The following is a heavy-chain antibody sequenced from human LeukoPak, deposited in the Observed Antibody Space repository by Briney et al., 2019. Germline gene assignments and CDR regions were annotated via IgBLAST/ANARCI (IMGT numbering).Heavy chain of an antibody. CDR1: GFTFSSYA. CDR2: ISVSGGST. D-gene: IGHD3-22*01. J-gene: IGHJ4*02. V-gene: IGHV3-23*01. CDR3: AKETQTMIVVGAYFDY. Sequence: PGGSLRLSCAASGFTFSSYAMSWVRQAPGKGLEWVSAISVSGGSTYYADSVKGRFTISRDNSKNTLYLQMNSLRAEDTAVYYCAKETQTMIVVGAYFDYWGQGTLVTVSS.